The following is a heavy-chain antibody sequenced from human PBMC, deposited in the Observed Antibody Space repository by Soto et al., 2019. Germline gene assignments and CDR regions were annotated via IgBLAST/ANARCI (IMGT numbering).Heavy chain of an antibody. CDR1: GYSFTSYW. J-gene: IGHJ6*02. Sequence: GESLKISCKGSGYSFTSYWISWVRQMPGKGLEWMGRIDPSDSYTNYSPSFQGHVTISADKSISTAYLQWSSLKASDTAMYYCARQDGDRRYYYYYGMDVWGQGTTVTVSS. D-gene: IGHD4-17*01. CDR3: ARQDGDRRYYYYYGMDV. V-gene: IGHV5-10-1*01. CDR2: IDPSDSYT.